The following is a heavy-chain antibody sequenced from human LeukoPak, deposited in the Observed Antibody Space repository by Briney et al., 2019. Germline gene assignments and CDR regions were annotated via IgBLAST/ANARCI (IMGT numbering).Heavy chain of an antibody. D-gene: IGHD5-18*01. Sequence: GGSLRLSCAASGFTFSSYAMSWVRQAPGKGLEWVSAISGSGGSTYYADSVKGRFTISRDNSKNTLYLQMNSLRAEDTAVYYCARKGVETAYYYGMDVWGQGTTVTVSS. V-gene: IGHV3-23*01. CDR3: ARKGVETAYYYGMDV. CDR1: GFTFSSYA. CDR2: ISGSGGST. J-gene: IGHJ6*02.